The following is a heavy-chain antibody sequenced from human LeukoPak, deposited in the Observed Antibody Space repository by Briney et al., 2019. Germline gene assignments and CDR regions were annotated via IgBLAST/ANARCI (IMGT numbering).Heavy chain of an antibody. D-gene: IGHD6-13*01. Sequence: SETLSLTCAVYGGSFSGYYWSWIRQPPGMGLEWIGEINHSGSTNYNPSLKSRVTISVDTSKNQFSLKLSSVTAADTAVYYCARQDSSSWYISGYWGQGTLVTVSS. J-gene: IGHJ4*02. CDR2: INHSGST. CDR3: ARQDSSSWYISGY. V-gene: IGHV4-34*01. CDR1: GGSFSGYY.